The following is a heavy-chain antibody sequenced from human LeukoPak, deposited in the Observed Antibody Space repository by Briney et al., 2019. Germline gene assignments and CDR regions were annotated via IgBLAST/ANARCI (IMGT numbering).Heavy chain of an antibody. D-gene: IGHD1-7*01. CDR2: INPHNGGT. J-gene: IGHJ6*02. CDR3: AGERISGITYGYYYYGMDL. CDR1: GYTFTGYY. V-gene: IGHV1-2*02. Sequence: ASVKVSCKASGYTFTGYYMHWVRQAPGQGLEWMGWINPHNGGTSYAQNFQGRVTMTRDTSISTAYMELTRLRSDDTAVYYCAGERISGITYGYYYYGMDLWGQGTTVTVSS.